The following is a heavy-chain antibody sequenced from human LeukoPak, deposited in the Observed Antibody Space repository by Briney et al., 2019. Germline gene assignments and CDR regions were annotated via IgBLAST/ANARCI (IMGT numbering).Heavy chain of an antibody. CDR3: ASYNWNYYLLIYFDH. Sequence: SVKVSCKASGGTFSSYAISWVRQAPGQGLEWMGGIIPIFGTTNYAQKFQGRVTMTADESTSTGYMELSSLRSEDTAVYYCASYNWNYYLLIYFDHWGQGTLVTVSS. J-gene: IGHJ4*02. V-gene: IGHV1-69*01. CDR1: GGTFSSYA. CDR2: IIPIFGTT. D-gene: IGHD1-1*01.